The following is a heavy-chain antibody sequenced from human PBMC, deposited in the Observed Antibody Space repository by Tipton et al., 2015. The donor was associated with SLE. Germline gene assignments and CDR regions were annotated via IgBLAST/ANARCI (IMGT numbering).Heavy chain of an antibody. CDR2: ISYDGSNK. CDR3: ARGGLTMIKTLYGMDV. V-gene: IGHV3-30*04. D-gene: IGHD3-22*01. CDR1: GFTFSSYA. Sequence: RSLRLSCVASGFTFSSYAMHWVRQAPGKGLEWVAVISYDGSNKYYADSVKGRFTISRDNSKNTLYLQMNSLRAEDTAVYYCARGGLTMIKTLYGMDVWGQGTTVTVSS. J-gene: IGHJ6*02.